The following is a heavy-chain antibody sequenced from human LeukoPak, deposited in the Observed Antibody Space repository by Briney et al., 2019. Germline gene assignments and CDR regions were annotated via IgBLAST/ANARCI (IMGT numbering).Heavy chain of an antibody. J-gene: IGHJ1*01. CDR2: IYHSGST. D-gene: IGHD6-6*01. V-gene: IGHV4-59*01. CDR3: ARGGAARLHFQN. CDR1: GGSISTYY. Sequence: SLICTXSGGSISTYYWNWIRQPPGKGLEWIGYIYHSGSTNYNPSLQSRVTISVDTSKNQFSLNLNSVTAADTAVYYCARGGAARLHFQNWGQGTLVTVSS.